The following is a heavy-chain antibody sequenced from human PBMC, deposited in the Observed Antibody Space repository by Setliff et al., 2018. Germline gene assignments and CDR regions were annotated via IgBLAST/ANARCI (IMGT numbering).Heavy chain of an antibody. CDR3: ARGGGIITIFGVVTSDYYYYMDV. Sequence: GASVKVSCKASGYTFRSYAMNWVRQAPGQGLEWMGWINTNTGNPTYAQGFTGRFVFSLDTSVSTTYLQISSLKAEDTAVYYCARGGGIITIFGVVTSDYYYYMDVWGTGTTVTVSS. V-gene: IGHV7-4-1*02. J-gene: IGHJ6*03. D-gene: IGHD3-3*01. CDR1: GYTFRSYA. CDR2: INTNTGNP.